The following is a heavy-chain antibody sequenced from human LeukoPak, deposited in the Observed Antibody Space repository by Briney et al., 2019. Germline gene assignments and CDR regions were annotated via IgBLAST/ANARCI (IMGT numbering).Heavy chain of an antibody. CDR2: ISGSGGST. J-gene: IGHJ6*02. CDR1: GFTFSSYS. Sequence: PGGSLRLSCAASGFTFSSYSMNWVRQAPGKGLEWVSAISGSGGSTYYADSVKGRFTISRDNSKNTLYLQMNSLRAEDTAVYYCAKKGYDSSVGMDVWGQGTTVTVSS. V-gene: IGHV3-23*01. CDR3: AKKGYDSSVGMDV. D-gene: IGHD3-22*01.